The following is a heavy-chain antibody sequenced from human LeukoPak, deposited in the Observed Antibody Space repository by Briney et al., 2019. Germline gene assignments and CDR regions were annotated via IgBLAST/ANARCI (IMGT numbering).Heavy chain of an antibody. CDR3: ARGYRRPPGPSDY. CDR1: GGSISSSSYY. J-gene: IGHJ4*02. V-gene: IGHV4-39*07. Sequence: PSETLSLTCTVSGGSISSSSYYWGWIRQPPGKGLEWIGSIYYSGSTYYNPSLKSRVTISVDTSKNQFSLKLSSVTAADTAVYYCARGYRRPPGPSDYWGQGTPVTVSS. D-gene: IGHD1-1*01. CDR2: IYYSGST.